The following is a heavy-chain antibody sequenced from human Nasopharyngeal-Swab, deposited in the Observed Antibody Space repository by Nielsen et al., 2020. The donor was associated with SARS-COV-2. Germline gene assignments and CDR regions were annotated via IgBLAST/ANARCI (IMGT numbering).Heavy chain of an antibody. CDR2: ISGSGGST. D-gene: IGHD5-18*01. V-gene: IGHV3-23*01. CDR3: AKDPRNTAMVNYFDY. J-gene: IGHJ4*02. Sequence: GESLEISCAASGFTFSSYAMSWVRQAPGKGLEWVSAISGSGGSTYYADSVKGRFTISRDNSKNTLYLQMNSLRAEDTAVYYCAKDPRNTAMVNYFDYWGQGTLVTVSS. CDR1: GFTFSSYA.